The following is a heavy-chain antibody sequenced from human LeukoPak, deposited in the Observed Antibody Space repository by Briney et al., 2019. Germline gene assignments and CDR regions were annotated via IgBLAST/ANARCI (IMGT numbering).Heavy chain of an antibody. CDR3: ARGGVPAAISDY. D-gene: IGHD2-2*01. Sequence: SETLSLTCAVYGGSFSGYYWSWIRQPPGKGLEWIGEINHSGSTNYNPSLKSRVTISVDTSKNQFSLKLSSVTAADTAVYYCARGGVPAAISDYWGQGTLVTVSS. CDR2: INHSGST. J-gene: IGHJ4*02. CDR1: GGSFSGYY. V-gene: IGHV4-34*01.